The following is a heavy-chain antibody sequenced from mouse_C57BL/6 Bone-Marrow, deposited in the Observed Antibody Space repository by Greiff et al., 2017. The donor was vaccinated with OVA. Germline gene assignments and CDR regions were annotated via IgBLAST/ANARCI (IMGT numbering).Heavy chain of an antibody. CDR1: GYAFSSSW. CDR2: IYPGDGDT. Sequence: QVQLQQSGPELVKPGASVKISCKASGYAFSSSWMNWVKQRPGKGLEWIGRIYPGDGDTNYNGKFKGKATLTADKSSSTAYMQLSSLTSENAAVYFCARRGDYYGSSKDYWGQGTTLTVSS. V-gene: IGHV1-82*01. J-gene: IGHJ2*01. D-gene: IGHD1-1*01. CDR3: ARRGDYYGSSKDY.